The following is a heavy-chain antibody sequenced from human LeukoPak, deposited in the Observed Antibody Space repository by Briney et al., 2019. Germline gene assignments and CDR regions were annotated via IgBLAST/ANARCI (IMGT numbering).Heavy chain of an antibody. Sequence: GGSLRLSCADSGFTVSSNYMSWVRQAPGKGLEWVSVIYSGGSTYYADSVKGRFTISRDNSKNTLYLQMSSLRAKDTAVYYCARGIALAGNNWFDPWGQGTLVTVSS. CDR3: ARGIALAGNNWFDP. V-gene: IGHV3-53*01. CDR2: IYSGGST. J-gene: IGHJ5*02. D-gene: IGHD6-19*01. CDR1: GFTVSSNY.